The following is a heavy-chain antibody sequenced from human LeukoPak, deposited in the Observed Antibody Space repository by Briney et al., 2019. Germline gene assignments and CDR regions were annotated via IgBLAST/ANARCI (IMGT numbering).Heavy chain of an antibody. J-gene: IGHJ3*02. D-gene: IGHD6-6*01. CDR3: ARDQDSSSSDAFDI. Sequence: GGSLRLSCAASGFTFSDYYMSWIRQAPGKGLEWVSYISSSGSTIYYADSVKGRFTISRDNAKNSLYLQMNSLRAEDTAVYYCARDQDSSSSDAFDIWGQGTMVTVSS. CDR2: ISSSGSTI. V-gene: IGHV3-11*04. CDR1: GFTFSDYY.